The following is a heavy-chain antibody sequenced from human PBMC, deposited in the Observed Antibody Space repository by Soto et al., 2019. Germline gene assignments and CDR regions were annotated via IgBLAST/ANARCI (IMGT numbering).Heavy chain of an antibody. J-gene: IGHJ5*02. Sequence: SVKVSCKASGGTFSSYTISWVRQAPGQGLEWMGRIIPILGIANYAQKFQGRVTITADKSTSTAYMELSSLRSEDTAVYYCATSRLPGSYYYGSGTPHNKNWFDPWGQGTLVTVSS. CDR2: IIPILGIA. V-gene: IGHV1-69*02. CDR3: ATSRLPGSYYYGSGTPHNKNWFDP. D-gene: IGHD3-10*01. CDR1: GGTFSSYT.